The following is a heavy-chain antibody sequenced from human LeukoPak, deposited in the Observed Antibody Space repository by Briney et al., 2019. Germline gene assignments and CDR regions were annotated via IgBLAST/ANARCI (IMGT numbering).Heavy chain of an antibody. Sequence: ASVKVSCKASGYTFTDYYMHWVQQAPGKGLEWMGLVDPEDGETIYAEKFQGRVTITADTSTDTAYMELSSLRSEDTAVYYCATSIKYSSSWYLGAFDVWGQGTMVTVSS. J-gene: IGHJ3*01. CDR2: VDPEDGET. D-gene: IGHD6-13*01. CDR1: GYTFTDYY. V-gene: IGHV1-69-2*01. CDR3: ATSIKYSSSWYLGAFDV.